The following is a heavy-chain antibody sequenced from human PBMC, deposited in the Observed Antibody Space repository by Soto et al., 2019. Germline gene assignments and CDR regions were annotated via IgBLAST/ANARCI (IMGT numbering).Heavy chain of an antibody. Sequence: GGSLRLSCAASGFTFSSYAMSWVRQAPGKGLGWVSAISGSGVSTYYADSVKGRFTISRDHSQNTLYLQMNSLRAEDTAVYYCAKEPDSSGSLPGNYCDYWGQGTRGTFSS. J-gene: IGHJ4*02. CDR1: GFTFSSYA. V-gene: IGHV3-23*01. D-gene: IGHD6-19*01. CDR3: AKEPDSSGSLPGNYCDY. CDR2: ISGSGVST.